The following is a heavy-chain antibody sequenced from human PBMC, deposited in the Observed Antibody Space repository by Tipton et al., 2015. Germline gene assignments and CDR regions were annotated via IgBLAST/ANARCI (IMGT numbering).Heavy chain of an antibody. J-gene: IGHJ5*02. CDR2: IYSGGST. CDR1: GFTVSSNY. D-gene: IGHD1-26*01. V-gene: IGHV3-53*01. CDR3: ARQSGSYRWFDP. Sequence: SLRLSCAASGFTVSSNYMSWVRQAPGKGLEWVSDIYSGGSTYYADSVKGRFTISRDNSKNTLYLQMNSLRAEDTAVYYCARQSGSYRWFDPWGQGTLVTVSS.